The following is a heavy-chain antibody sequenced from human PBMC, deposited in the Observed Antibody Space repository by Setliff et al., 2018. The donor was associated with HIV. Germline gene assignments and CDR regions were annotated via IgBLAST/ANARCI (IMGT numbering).Heavy chain of an antibody. V-gene: IGHV1-69*05. D-gene: IGHD6-25*01. J-gene: IGHJ6*02. CDR3: ARGAATILLSYYGMDV. CDR1: GGTFSSYP. Sequence: GASVKVSCKASGGTFSSYPISWVRQAPGQGLEWMGGIIPIFGTANYAQKFQGRVTITTDESTSTAYMELSSLRSEDTAVYYCARGAATILLSYYGMDVWGQGTTVTVSS. CDR2: IIPIFGTA.